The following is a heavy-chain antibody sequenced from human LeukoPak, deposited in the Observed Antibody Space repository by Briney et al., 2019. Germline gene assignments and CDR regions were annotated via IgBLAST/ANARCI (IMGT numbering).Heavy chain of an antibody. V-gene: IGHV4-34*01. J-gene: IGHJ6*03. Sequence: SETLSLTCAVYGGSFSGDYWSWIRQPPGKGLEWIGEINHSGSTNYNPSLKSRVIISVDTSKNQFSLKLSSVTAADTAVYYCARESSGWYFGNYYYYHYMDVWGKGTTVTVSS. CDR1: GGSFSGDY. CDR2: INHSGST. D-gene: IGHD6-19*01. CDR3: ARESSGWYFGNYYYYHYMDV.